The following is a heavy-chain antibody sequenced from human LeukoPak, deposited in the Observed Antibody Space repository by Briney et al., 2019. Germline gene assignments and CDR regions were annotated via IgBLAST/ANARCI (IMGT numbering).Heavy chain of an antibody. V-gene: IGHV3-23*01. Sequence: PGGSLRLSCAASGFTFSSYAMSWVRQAPGKGLEWVSAISGSGGSTYYADSVKGRFTISRDNSKNTLYLQTNSLRAENTAVYYCAKARGVATIEVIYYFDYWGQGTLVTFSS. CDR2: ISGSGGST. J-gene: IGHJ4*02. CDR1: GFTFSSYA. CDR3: AKARGVATIEVIYYFDY. D-gene: IGHD5-12*01.